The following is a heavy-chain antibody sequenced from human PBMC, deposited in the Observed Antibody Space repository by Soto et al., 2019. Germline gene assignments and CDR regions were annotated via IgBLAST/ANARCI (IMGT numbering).Heavy chain of an antibody. CDR2: IDPSDSET. CDR3: ARLGYSLGTFDI. V-gene: IGHV5-10-1*01. D-gene: IGHD3-22*01. J-gene: IGHJ3*02. Sequence: LGESLKISCKGSGYSFTTYWISWVRQMPGGGLEWMGKIDPSDSETDYSPSFEGHVTISADKSISTAYLQWSSLKASDTAIYYCARLGYSLGTFDIWGQGTMVTVSS. CDR1: GYSFTTYW.